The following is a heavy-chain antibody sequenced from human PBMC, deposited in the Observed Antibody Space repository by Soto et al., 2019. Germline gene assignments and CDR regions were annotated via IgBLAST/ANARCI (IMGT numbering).Heavy chain of an antibody. V-gene: IGHV1-69*01. CDR1: RDTFSKYA. CDR2: IIPIFDSR. CDR3: ARGETYLGV. J-gene: IGHJ6*02. D-gene: IGHD3-16*01. Sequence: QVQLVQSGAEVKKPGSSVKVSCKASRDTFSKYAVNWVRQAPGQGLEWMGWIIPIFDSRNYAEKFQGRVTITADESTSTGYIELKSLGFEGTALYYCARGETYLGVWGQGTTVTVSS.